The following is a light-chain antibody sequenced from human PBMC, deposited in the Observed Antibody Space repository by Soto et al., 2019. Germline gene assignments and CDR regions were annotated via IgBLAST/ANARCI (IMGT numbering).Light chain of an antibody. CDR3: QQLNAPPIT. CDR1: QGISTY. CDR2: GAS. J-gene: IGKJ5*01. V-gene: IGKV1-9*01. Sequence: DIQLTQSPSFLSASVGDRVTITCRASQGISTYLAWYQQKPGKATKLLIYGASTLHSGVPSRFSGSRFGTEFTLTISSLQPDDFATYYCQQLNAPPITFGQGTRLDIK.